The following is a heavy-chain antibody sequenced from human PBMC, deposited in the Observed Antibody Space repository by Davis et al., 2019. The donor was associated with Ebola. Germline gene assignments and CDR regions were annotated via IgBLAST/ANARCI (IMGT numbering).Heavy chain of an antibody. Sequence: AASVKVSCKASGYTFTNYGITWVRQAPGQGLEWMGWINPHNGNTNYAQNVQGRVIMTSDTATTTAYMEVRSLRSDDTAVYYCARDLMVLSGGGGMDVWGKGTTVTVSS. CDR3: ARDLMVLSGGGGMDV. D-gene: IGHD4/OR15-4a*01. J-gene: IGHJ6*04. CDR2: INPHNGNT. V-gene: IGHV1-18*04. CDR1: GYTFTNYG.